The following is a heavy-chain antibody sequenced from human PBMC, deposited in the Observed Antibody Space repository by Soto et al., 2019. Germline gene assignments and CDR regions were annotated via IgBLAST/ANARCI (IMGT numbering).Heavy chain of an antibody. Sequence: SETLSLTCSVSGGSVTSYYCSWMRQPAGKGLEWIGRIYYTGDTKYSPSLQSRVTMSVDTSKNQVSLKLTSVTAADTAVYYCARDMRVFGGIDVWGQGTTVTVSS. J-gene: IGHJ6*02. V-gene: IGHV4-4*07. D-gene: IGHD3-3*01. CDR2: IYYTGDT. CDR1: GGSVTSYY. CDR3: ARDMRVFGGIDV.